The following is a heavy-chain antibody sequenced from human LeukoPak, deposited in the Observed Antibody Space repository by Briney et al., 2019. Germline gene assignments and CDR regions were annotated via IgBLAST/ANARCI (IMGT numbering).Heavy chain of an antibody. Sequence: GGSLSLSCAASGFTFSSYAMHWVRQAPGKGLEWVAVISYDGSNKYYADSVKGRFTISRDNSKNTLYLQMNSLRAEDTAVYYCARDAGWVAGIISPYFDYWGQGTLVTVSS. CDR1: GFTFSSYA. CDR2: ISYDGSNK. D-gene: IGHD6-19*01. CDR3: ARDAGWVAGIISPYFDY. V-gene: IGHV3-30-3*01. J-gene: IGHJ4*02.